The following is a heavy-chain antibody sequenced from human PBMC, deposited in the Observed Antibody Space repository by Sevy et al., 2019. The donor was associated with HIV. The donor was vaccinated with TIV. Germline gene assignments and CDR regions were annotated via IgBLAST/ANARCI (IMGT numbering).Heavy chain of an antibody. V-gene: IGHV1-18*01. CDR2: ISAYNGNT. Sequence: ASVKVSCKASGYTFTSYGISWVRQAPGQGLEWMGWISAYNGNTNYAQKLQGRVTMTTDTSTSTAYMELRSLRSDDTAVYYCARETYCSSTSCYGMDVWGQGTTVTVSS. CDR3: ARETYCSSTSCYGMDV. D-gene: IGHD2-2*01. CDR1: GYTFTSYG. J-gene: IGHJ6*02.